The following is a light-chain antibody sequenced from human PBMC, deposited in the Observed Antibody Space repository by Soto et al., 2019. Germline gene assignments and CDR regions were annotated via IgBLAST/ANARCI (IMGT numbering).Light chain of an antibody. V-gene: IGKV1-17*01. Sequence: DIQMTQSPSSLSASVGDRVTITCRASQGIKNDLNWYQQKPGTAPKRLIYAASRLESGVPSRLSGSGYGTEFTLTISSLQPEDFATYYCLQHNDYPLTFGGGSKVEMK. CDR1: QGIKND. J-gene: IGKJ4*01. CDR3: LQHNDYPLT. CDR2: AAS.